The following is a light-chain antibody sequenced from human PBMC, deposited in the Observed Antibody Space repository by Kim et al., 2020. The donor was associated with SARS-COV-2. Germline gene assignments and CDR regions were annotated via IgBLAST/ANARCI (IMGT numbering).Light chain of an antibody. CDR3: SSYTSSSTRV. J-gene: IGLJ3*02. Sequence: GQSDTISCTGTSSDVGGYNFVSWYQQHPGKAPKLMIYDVSNRPSGVFNRFSGSKSGNTASLTISGLQAEDEADYYCSSYTSSSTRVFGGGTQLTVL. CDR2: DVS. CDR1: SSDVGGYNF. V-gene: IGLV2-14*03.